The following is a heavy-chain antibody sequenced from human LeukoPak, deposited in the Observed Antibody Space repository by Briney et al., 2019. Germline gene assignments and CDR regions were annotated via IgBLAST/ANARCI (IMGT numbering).Heavy chain of an antibody. CDR3: ARDDIAASLSSY. J-gene: IGHJ4*02. CDR1: GGTFSSYA. V-gene: IGHV1-69*05. Sequence: SVKVFCKASGGTFSSYAISWVRQAPGQGLEWMGRIIPIFGTANYAQKFRGRVTITTDESTSTAYMELSSLRSEDTAVYYCARDDIAASLSSYWGQGTLVTVSS. D-gene: IGHD6-6*01. CDR2: IIPIFGTA.